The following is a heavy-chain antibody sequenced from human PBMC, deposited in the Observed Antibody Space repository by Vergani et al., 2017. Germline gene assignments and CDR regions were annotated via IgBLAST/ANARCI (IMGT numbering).Heavy chain of an antibody. CDR3: ARESPGDYDSSGYSDY. CDR1: GGSISSGDYY. J-gene: IGHJ4*02. CDR2: IYYSGST. D-gene: IGHD3-22*01. V-gene: IGHV4-30-4*01. Sequence: QVQLQESGPGLVKPSQTLSLTCTVSGGSISSGDYYWSWIRHPPGKGLEWIGYIYYSGSTYYNPSLKSRVTISVDTSKNQFSLKLSSVTAADTAVYYCARESPGDYDSSGYSDYWGQGTLVTVSS.